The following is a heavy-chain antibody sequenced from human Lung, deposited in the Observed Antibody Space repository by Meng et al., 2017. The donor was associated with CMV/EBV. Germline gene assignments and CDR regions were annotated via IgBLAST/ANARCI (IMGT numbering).Heavy chain of an antibody. CDR3: TSGNGKSDCDY. CDR1: GFPFTNSW. V-gene: IGHV3-15*07. Sequence: ASGFPFTNSWMNWVRQAPGKGLEWVGRIQTITEGGTTDYIAPVKGRFTISRDDSESTVYLQMNSLKTEDTAMYYCTSGNGKSDCDYWGQGTLVTVSS. J-gene: IGHJ4*02. CDR2: IQTITEGGTT.